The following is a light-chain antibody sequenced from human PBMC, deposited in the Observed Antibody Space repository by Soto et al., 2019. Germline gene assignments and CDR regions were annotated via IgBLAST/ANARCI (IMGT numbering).Light chain of an antibody. Sequence: EIVMTQAPATLSVSPGERATLSWGGTQSISSNLAWYQQKPGQAPRLLMFRTSSRATGFPARFSGSGSGTAFNLTISSLQSEDFGVYYCQQYNNWPRATFGGGTKVDIK. CDR1: QSISSN. CDR2: RTS. CDR3: QQYNNWPRAT. V-gene: IGKV3-15*01. J-gene: IGKJ4*01.